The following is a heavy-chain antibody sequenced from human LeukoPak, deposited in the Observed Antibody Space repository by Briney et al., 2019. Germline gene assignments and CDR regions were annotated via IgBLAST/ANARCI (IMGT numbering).Heavy chain of an antibody. J-gene: IGHJ4*02. Sequence: SETLSLTCTVSGGSISSGSYYWSWIRQPAGKGLEWIGRIYTSGSTNYNPSLKSRVTISVDTSKNQFSLKLSSVTAADTAVYYCARGGDFTVTGPFDYWGQGTLITVSS. CDR3: ARGGDFTVTGPFDY. V-gene: IGHV4-61*02. D-gene: IGHD4-17*01. CDR2: IYTSGST. CDR1: GGSISSGSYY.